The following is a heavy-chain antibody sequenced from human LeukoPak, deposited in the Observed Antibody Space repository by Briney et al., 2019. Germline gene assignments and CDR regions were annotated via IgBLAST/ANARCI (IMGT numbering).Heavy chain of an antibody. CDR2: IKQDGSEK. CDR3: ASTSGWEPFDY. V-gene: IGHV3-7*01. Sequence: PEGSLRLSCAASGFTFSSYWMSWVRQAPGKGLEWVANIKQDGSEKYYVDSVKGRFTISRDNAKNSLYLQMNSLRAEDTAVYYCASTSGWEPFDYWGQGTLVTVSS. J-gene: IGHJ4*02. D-gene: IGHD1-26*01. CDR1: GFTFSSYW.